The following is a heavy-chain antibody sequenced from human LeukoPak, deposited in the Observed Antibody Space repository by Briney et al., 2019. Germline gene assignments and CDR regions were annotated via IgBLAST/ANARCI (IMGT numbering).Heavy chain of an antibody. V-gene: IGHV4-59*01. Sequence: SETLSLTCTVSGGSISSYYWSWIRQPPGKGLEWIGYIYYSGSTNYNPPLKSRVTISVDTSKNQFSLKLSSVTAADTAVYYCARGAHDYGGNSGYWGQGTLVTVSS. CDR1: GGSISSYY. J-gene: IGHJ4*02. CDR2: IYYSGST. CDR3: ARGAHDYGGNSGY. D-gene: IGHD4-23*01.